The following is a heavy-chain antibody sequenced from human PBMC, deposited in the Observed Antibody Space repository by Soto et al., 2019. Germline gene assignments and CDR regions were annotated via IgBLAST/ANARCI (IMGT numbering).Heavy chain of an antibody. D-gene: IGHD3-10*01. CDR3: ASARDEAGSGSYYNWFDP. CDR2: IYHSGST. CDR1: GGSISSSNW. V-gene: IGHV4-4*02. Sequence: SETLSLTCAVSGGSISSSNWWSWVRQPPGKGLEWIGEIYHSGSTNYNPSLKSRVTISVDKSKNQFSLKLSSVTAADTAVYYCASARDEAGSGSYYNWFDPWGQGTLVTVS. J-gene: IGHJ5*02.